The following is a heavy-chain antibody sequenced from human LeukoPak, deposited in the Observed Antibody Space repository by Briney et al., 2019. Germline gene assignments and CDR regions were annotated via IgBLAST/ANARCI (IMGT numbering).Heavy chain of an antibody. D-gene: IGHD2-15*01. CDR1: GFTVSSNY. CDR3: ARDGGKGYSYGMDV. CDR2: IYSGGST. V-gene: IGHV3-66*01. Sequence: GGSLRLSCAASGFTVSSNYMSWVRQAPGKGLEWVSVIYSGGSTYYADSVKGRFTISRDNSKNTLYLQMNSLRAEDTAVYYCARDGGKGYSYGMDVWGQGTTVTVSS. J-gene: IGHJ6*02.